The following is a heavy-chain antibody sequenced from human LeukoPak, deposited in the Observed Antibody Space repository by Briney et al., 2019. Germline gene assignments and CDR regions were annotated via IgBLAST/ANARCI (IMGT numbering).Heavy chain of an antibody. D-gene: IGHD1-20*01. V-gene: IGHV1-18*01. CDR3: TRSYKWNDPGGFDP. CDR1: GYTFTSYG. J-gene: IGHJ5*02. Sequence: ASVKVSCKASGYTFTSYGISWVRQAPGQGLEWMGWISAYNGNTNYAQKFQGRVTMTRDTSISTAYMELSRLRSDDTAVYYCTRSYKWNDPGGFDPWGQGTLVTVSS. CDR2: ISAYNGNT.